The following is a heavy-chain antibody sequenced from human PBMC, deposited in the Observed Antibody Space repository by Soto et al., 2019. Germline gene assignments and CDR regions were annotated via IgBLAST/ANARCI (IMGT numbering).Heavy chain of an antibody. D-gene: IGHD2-2*01. CDR1: GYSFTSYW. V-gene: IGHV5-51*01. CDR3: ARFYGSTSCYHPGGCWFDP. Sequence: PGESLKISCKGSGYSFTSYWIGWVRQMPGKGLEWMGIIYPGDSDTRYSPSFQGQVTISADKSISTAYLQWSSLKASDTAMYYCARFYGSTSCYHPGGCWFDPWGQGTLGTVSS. CDR2: IYPGDSDT. J-gene: IGHJ5*02.